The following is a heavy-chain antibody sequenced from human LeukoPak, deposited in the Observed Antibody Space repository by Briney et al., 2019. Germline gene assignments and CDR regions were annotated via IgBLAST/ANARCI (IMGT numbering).Heavy chain of an antibody. D-gene: IGHD6-13*01. J-gene: IGHJ5*02. CDR1: GFTFSSYS. Sequence: PGGSLRLSCAASGFTFSSYSMNWVRQAPGKGLEWASSISGSSSYIYYADSVKGRFTISRDDAKNSLYLQMNSLRAEDTAVYYCASSSSSSWYSPWGQGTLVTVSS. V-gene: IGHV3-21*01. CDR2: ISGSSSYI. CDR3: ASSSSSSWYSP.